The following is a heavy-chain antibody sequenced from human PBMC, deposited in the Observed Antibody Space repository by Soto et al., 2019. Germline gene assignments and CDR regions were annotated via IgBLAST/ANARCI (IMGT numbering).Heavy chain of an antibody. CDR1: GFTVSNNY. J-gene: IGHJ4*02. V-gene: IGHV3-53*01. D-gene: IGHD3-10*01. CDR2: IYSGGYT. Sequence: EVQLVESGGGLIQPGGSLRLSCAVSGFTVSNNYMSWVRQAPGKGLEGVSVIYSGGYTAYGDSVKGRFTISRDNSKNTLFPQIKSRGPDARAVFYWATQPGGGGYWGQGTLVTVSS. CDR3: ATQPGGGGY.